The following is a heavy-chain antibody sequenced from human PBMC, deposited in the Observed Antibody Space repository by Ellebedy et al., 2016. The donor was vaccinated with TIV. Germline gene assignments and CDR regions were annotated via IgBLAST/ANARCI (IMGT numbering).Heavy chain of an antibody. CDR3: ARGGPAMARGVSYGMDV. Sequence: GESLKISCAASGFTFSRYDMHWVCQATGKGLEWVSGIGTAGETYYPGSVRDRFTIPRENAKNSLYLQMNGLTAEDTAVYYCARGGPAMARGVSYGMDVWGQGTTVTVSS. J-gene: IGHJ6*02. CDR2: IGTAGET. V-gene: IGHV3-13*01. D-gene: IGHD3-10*01. CDR1: GFTFSRYD.